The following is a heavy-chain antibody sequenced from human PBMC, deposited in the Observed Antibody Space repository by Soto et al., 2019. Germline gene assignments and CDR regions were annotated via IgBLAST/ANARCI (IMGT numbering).Heavy chain of an antibody. J-gene: IGHJ6*03. V-gene: IGHV3-74*01. D-gene: IGHD2-15*01. Sequence: EVQLVESGGGLVQPGGSLRLSCTASGFPLSDYWMHWVRQAPGKGLVWVSRINSDGSSRTYADPVKGRFTITRDNAQNTVYSRMNSLGADDTGAYYCARGDKSTAQYYCIVDVWGKGTTVTVAS. CDR2: INSDGSSR. CDR3: ARGDKSTAQYYCIVDV. CDR1: GFPLSDYW.